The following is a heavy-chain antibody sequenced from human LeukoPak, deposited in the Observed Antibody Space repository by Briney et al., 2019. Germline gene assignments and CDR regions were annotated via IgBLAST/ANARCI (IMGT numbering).Heavy chain of an antibody. J-gene: IGHJ4*02. CDR2: ILYDGSNK. CDR1: GFTFSSYG. Sequence: ARSLRLSCAASGFTFSSYGMHWVRQAPGKGLEWVAVILYDGSNKYYADSVKGRFTISRDNSKNTLYLQMNSLRAEDTAVYYCAKDHSGCSISMVRGVSMNYFDYWGQGTLVTVSS. CDR3: AKDHSGCSISMVRGVSMNYFDY. D-gene: IGHD3-10*01. V-gene: IGHV3-30*18.